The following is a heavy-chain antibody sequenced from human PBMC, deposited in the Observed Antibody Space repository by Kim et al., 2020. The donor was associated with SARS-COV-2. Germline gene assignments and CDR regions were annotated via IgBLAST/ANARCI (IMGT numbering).Heavy chain of an antibody. J-gene: IGHJ4*02. D-gene: IGHD4-17*01. CDR3: TGGATTGNDN. CDR2: IRTKAGTYAT. Sequence: GGSLRLSCAASGFTFSGSDIHWVRQASGKGLEWVGRIRTKAGTYATAYAASMKGRFTLSRDDSKNTAYLQMSSVITEDTAVYYCTGGATTGNDNWGQGTLVTVSS. CDR1: GFTFSGSD. V-gene: IGHV3-73*01.